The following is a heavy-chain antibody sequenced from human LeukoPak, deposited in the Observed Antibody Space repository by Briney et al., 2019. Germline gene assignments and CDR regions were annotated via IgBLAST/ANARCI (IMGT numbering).Heavy chain of an antibody. V-gene: IGHV4-59*01. J-gene: IGHJ4*02. Sequence: SETLSLTCTVSGGSISSYYWSWIRQPPGKGLEWIGYIYYSGSTNYNPSLTSRVTISVDTSKNQFSLKLSSVTAADTAVYYCARVVSGGSGYYRRGMVGPPSIFDYWGQGTLVTVSS. D-gene: IGHD3-3*01. CDR3: ARVVSGGSGYYRRGMVGPPSIFDY. CDR2: IYYSGST. CDR1: GGSISSYY.